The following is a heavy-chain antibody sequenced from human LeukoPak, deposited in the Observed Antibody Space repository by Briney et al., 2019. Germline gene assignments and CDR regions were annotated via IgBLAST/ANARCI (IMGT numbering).Heavy chain of an antibody. V-gene: IGHV3-23*01. CDR2: ISSSGGST. Sequence: GGSLRLSCAASGFTFSSYAMNWVRQAPGKGLEWVSVISSSGGSTYYADSARGRFTISRDNSKNTLYLQMNSLTAEDTGVYYCSKDILDGRDYESSGSQSRAAMVGDCSGSACARTIPPYF. J-gene: IGHJ4*01. D-gene: IGHD3-22*01. CDR3: SKDILDGRDYESSGSQSRAAMVGDCSGSACARTIPPYF. CDR1: GFTFSSYA.